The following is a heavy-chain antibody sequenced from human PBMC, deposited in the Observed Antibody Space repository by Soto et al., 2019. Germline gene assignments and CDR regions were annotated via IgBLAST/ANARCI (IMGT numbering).Heavy chain of an antibody. J-gene: IGHJ4*02. D-gene: IGHD3-16*02. CDR2: INPNSGGT. Sequence: ASVKVSCKASGYTFTGYYMHWVRQAPGQGLEWMGWINPNSGGTNYAQKFQGWVTMTRDTSISTAYMELSRLRSDDTAVYYCARGAYDYIWGSYRYTGACFDYWGQGTLVTVSS. CDR1: GYTFTGYY. CDR3: ARGAYDYIWGSYRYTGACFDY. V-gene: IGHV1-2*04.